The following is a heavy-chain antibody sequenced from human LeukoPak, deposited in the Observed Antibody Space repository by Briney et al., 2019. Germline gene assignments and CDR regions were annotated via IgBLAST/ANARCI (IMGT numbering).Heavy chain of an antibody. D-gene: IGHD4-23*01. CDR2: IYYSGST. J-gene: IGHJ4*02. Sequence: SETLSLTCTVSGGSISSYYWSWIRQPPGKGLEWIGYIYYSGSTNYNPSLKSRVTISVDTSKNQFSLKLSSVTAADTAVYYCARGTIAGNSYFGYWGQGTLVTVSS. V-gene: IGHV4-59*01. CDR3: ARGTIAGNSYFGY. CDR1: GGSISSYY.